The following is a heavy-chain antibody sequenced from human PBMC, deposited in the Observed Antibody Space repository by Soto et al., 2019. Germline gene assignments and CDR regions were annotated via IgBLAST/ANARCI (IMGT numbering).Heavy chain of an antibody. CDR2: ISGSGGIT. V-gene: IGHV3-23*01. J-gene: IGHJ4*02. Sequence: GGSLRLSCAAFGFTFSSYAMSWVRQAPGKGLEWVSVISGSGGITYYADSVKGRFTISRDNSKNTLYLQMNSLRAEDTAVYYCARGHRITAVVSVVYYFDYWGQGTLVTVSS. D-gene: IGHD6-19*01. CDR3: ARGHRITAVVSVVYYFDY. CDR1: GFTFSSYA.